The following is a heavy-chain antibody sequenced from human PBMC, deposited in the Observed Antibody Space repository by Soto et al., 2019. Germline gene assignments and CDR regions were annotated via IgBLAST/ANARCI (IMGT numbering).Heavy chain of an antibody. CDR3: AKEITVAGDLDY. V-gene: IGHV3-48*03. CDR2: ISSSGSTI. D-gene: IGHD6-19*01. CDR1: GFTFSSYE. Sequence: CLGLSCAASGFTFSSYEMNWVRQAPGKGLEWVSYISSSGSTIYYADSVKGRFTISRDNAKNSLYLQMNSLRAEDTAVYYCAKEITVAGDLDYWGHGTLVTVSS. J-gene: IGHJ4*01.